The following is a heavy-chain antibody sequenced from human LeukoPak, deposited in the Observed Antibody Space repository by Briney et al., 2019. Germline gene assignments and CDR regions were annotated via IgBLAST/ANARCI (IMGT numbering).Heavy chain of an antibody. D-gene: IGHD3-10*01. V-gene: IGHV1-2*06. CDR2: INPNSGST. Sequence: ASVKVSCKASGYTFTGYYMHWVRQAPGQGLEWMGRINPNSGSTNYAQKFQGRVTMTRDTSISTAYMELSRLRSDDTAVYYCARDPGAYGSGSYSLYYYYYMDVWGKGTTVTVSS. J-gene: IGHJ6*03. CDR3: ARDPGAYGSGSYSLYYYYYMDV. CDR1: GYTFTGYY.